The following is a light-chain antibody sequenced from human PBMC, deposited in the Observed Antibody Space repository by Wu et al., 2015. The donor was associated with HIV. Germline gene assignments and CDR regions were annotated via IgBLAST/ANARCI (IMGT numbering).Light chain of an antibody. CDR2: AAS. CDR3: QQHKTYPRT. J-gene: IGKJ1*01. Sequence: DIQLTQSPSFLSASVGDRVTITCRVSQGIDFYLAWYQQKPGKAPQLLIYAASTLQSGVPSRFSGGGSGTEFTLTISSLQPEDFATYYCQQHKTYPRTFGQGTKVDIK. CDR1: QGIDFY. V-gene: IGKV1-9*01.